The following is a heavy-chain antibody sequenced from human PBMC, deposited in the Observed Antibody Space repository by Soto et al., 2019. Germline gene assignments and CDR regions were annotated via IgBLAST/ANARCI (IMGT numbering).Heavy chain of an antibody. CDR3: ASGSDYSNYVAAFDI. CDR2: IIPIFGTA. J-gene: IGHJ3*02. D-gene: IGHD4-4*01. Sequence: ASVKVSCKASGGTFSSYAISWVRQAPGQGLEWMGGIIPIFGTANYAQKFQGRVTITADESTSTAYMELSSLRSEDTAVYYCASGSDYSNYVAAFDIWGQGTMVTVSS. V-gene: IGHV1-69*13. CDR1: GGTFSSYA.